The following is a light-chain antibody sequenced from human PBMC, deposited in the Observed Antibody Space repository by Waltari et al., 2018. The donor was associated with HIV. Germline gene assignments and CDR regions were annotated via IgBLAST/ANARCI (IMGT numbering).Light chain of an antibody. CDR3: MQTIQPPYT. CDR1: QSLLHSDGKTY. CDR2: EVS. J-gene: IGKJ2*01. Sequence: DVVMTQTPLSLSVIPGQPASISCKSSQSLLHSDGKTYLYWYLQKSGQPPQLLIYEVSNRFSGVPARFSGRGSGADFTLKISRVELEDVGVYYCMQTIQPPYTFGQGTNLEIK. V-gene: IGKV2D-29*01.